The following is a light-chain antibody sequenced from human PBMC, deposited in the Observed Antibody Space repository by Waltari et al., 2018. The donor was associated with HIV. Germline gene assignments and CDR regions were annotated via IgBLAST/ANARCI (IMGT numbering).Light chain of an antibody. Sequence: QPALTQPPSASGTPGQRVTIPCSGSSSNIGRNYVYWYQQLPRTAPKPLIHRNHQRPSGVRDRFSGSKSGTSVSLAISGLRSEDEADYYCAARDDRLSGWVFGGGTKLTV. J-gene: IGLJ3*02. CDR3: AARDDRLSGWV. CDR2: RNH. V-gene: IGLV1-47*01. CDR1: SSNIGRNY.